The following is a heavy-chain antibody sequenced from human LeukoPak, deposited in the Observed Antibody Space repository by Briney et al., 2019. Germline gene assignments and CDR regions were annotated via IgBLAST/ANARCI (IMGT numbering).Heavy chain of an antibody. CDR3: ARDKYSSGPGDFDY. CDR1: GFTVSSNY. Sequence: AGGSLRLSCAASGFTVSSNYMSWVRQAPGKGLEWVAVIYSGGSTYYADSVKGRFTISRGNSKNTLYLQMNSLRAEDTAVYYCARDKYSSGPGDFDYWGQGTLVTVSS. D-gene: IGHD6-19*01. CDR2: IYSGGST. J-gene: IGHJ4*02. V-gene: IGHV3-53*01.